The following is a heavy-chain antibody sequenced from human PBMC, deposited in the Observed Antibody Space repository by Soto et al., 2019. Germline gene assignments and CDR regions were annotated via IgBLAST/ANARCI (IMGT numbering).Heavy chain of an antibody. D-gene: IGHD6-19*01. Sequence: SQTLSLTCAISGDSVSRNSAAWNWIRQSPSRVLEWLGRTCYRSKWYNDYAVSVKSRITINPDTSKNQFSLQLNSVTPEDTAVYYGARVGAVADPYYFDCWGQGTMVTV. CDR3: ARVGAVADPYYFDC. J-gene: IGHJ4*01. CDR2: TCYRSKWYN. V-gene: IGHV6-1*01. CDR1: GDSVSRNSAA.